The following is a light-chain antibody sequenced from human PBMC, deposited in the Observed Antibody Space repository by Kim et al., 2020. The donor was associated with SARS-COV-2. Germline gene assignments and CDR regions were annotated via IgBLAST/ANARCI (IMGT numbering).Light chain of an antibody. CDR2: RNN. J-gene: IGLJ3*02. V-gene: IGLV10-54*01. CDR3: SAWDSSHRGWV. CDR1: SNNVGNEG. Sequence: QAGLTQPPSVSEGLRQTATLTCTGNSNNVGNEGAAWLQQHQGHPPKLLSYRNNNRPSGISERFSASRSGNTASLTITGLQPEDEADYYCSAWDSSHRGWVFGGGTQLTVL.